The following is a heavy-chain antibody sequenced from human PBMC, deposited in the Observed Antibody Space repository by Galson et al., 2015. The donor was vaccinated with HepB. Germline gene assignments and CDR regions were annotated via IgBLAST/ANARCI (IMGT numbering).Heavy chain of an antibody. J-gene: IGHJ3*02. CDR1: GFTVSSNY. CDR3: ARDHGGDMTFAFDI. D-gene: IGHD2-15*01. CDR2: IYSGGST. V-gene: IGHV3-66*01. Sequence: SLRLSCAASGFTVSSNYMSWVRQAPGKGLEWVSVIYSGGSTYYADSVKGRFTISRDNSKNTLYLQMNSLRAEDTAVYYCARDHGGDMTFAFDIWGQGTMVTVSS.